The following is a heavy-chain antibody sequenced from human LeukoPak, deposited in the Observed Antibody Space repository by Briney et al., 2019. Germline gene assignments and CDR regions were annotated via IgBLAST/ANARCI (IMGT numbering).Heavy chain of an antibody. CDR1: GFSFSDYF. CDR2: ITSGGGAM. Sequence: GGSLRLSCAASGFSFSDYFMTWVRQAPGKGLEWIAYITSGGGAMYYADSVKGRFTISRDDAKKSLYLEMNSLRVEDTAVYYCARDFDDYSGSNFDYWGQGTLVTVSS. D-gene: IGHD5-12*01. J-gene: IGHJ4*02. V-gene: IGHV3-11*04. CDR3: ARDFDDYSGSNFDY.